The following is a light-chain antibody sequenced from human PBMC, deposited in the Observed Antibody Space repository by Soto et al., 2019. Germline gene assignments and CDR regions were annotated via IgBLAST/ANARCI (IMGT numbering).Light chain of an antibody. CDR2: LNSDGSH. J-gene: IGLJ3*02. CDR3: QTWGTGTWV. Sequence: QAVLTQSPSASAFLGASVNLTCTLSSGHSSYAIAWHQQQPEKGPRYLMKLNSDGSHSKGDGIPDRFSGSSSGAERYLTISSLQSEDEAHYYCQTWGTGTWVFGGGTQVTVL. V-gene: IGLV4-69*01. CDR1: SGHSSYA.